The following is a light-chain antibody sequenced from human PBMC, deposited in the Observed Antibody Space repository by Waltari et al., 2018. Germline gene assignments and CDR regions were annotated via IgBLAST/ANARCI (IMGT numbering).Light chain of an antibody. J-gene: IGLJ3*02. Sequence: QSVLTQPPSVSAAPGKKVPITCSGRSSNIGNNYISSYKQLPGTAPKLLSYENNKRPSAIPDRFSGSKSGTSATLGITGLQTGDEADYYCGTWDSSRKWVFGGGTKLTVL. CDR1: SSNIGNNY. CDR2: ENN. CDR3: GTWDSSRKWV. V-gene: IGLV1-51*02.